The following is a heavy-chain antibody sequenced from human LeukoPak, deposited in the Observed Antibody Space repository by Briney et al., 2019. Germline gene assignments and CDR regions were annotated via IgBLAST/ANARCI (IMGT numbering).Heavy chain of an antibody. D-gene: IGHD6-13*01. V-gene: IGHV4-59*02. CDR3: ARGLYSSSWYGVDY. CDR2: IYYSGST. CDR1: GXSVXSYY. J-gene: IGHJ4*02. Sequence: LSLTXXXSGXSVXSYYWSWIRQPPXKGLEWIGYIYYSGSTNYNPSLKSRVTISVDTSKNQFSLKLSSVTAADTAVYYCARGLYSSSWYGVDYWGQGILVTVSS.